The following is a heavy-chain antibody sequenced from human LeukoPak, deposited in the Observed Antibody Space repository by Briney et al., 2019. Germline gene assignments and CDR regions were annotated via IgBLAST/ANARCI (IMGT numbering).Heavy chain of an antibody. CDR1: GGSFSGYY. CDR2: INHSGST. D-gene: IGHD2-2*02. J-gene: IGHJ3*02. V-gene: IGHV4-34*01. Sequence: SETLSLTCAVYGGSFSGYYWSWIRQPPGKGLEWIGEINHSGSTNYNPSLTSRVTISVDTSKNQFSLKLSSVTAADTAVYYCARDRCSSTSCYTSGGWYLAGAFDIWGQGTMVTVSS. CDR3: ARDRCSSTSCYTSGGWYLAGAFDI.